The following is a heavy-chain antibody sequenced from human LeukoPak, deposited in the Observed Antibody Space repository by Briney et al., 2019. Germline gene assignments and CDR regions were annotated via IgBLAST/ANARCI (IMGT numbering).Heavy chain of an antibody. D-gene: IGHD3-3*01. V-gene: IGHV4-39*01. Sequence: PSETLSLTCTVSGGSISSSYYYWGWIRQPPGKGLEWIGSIYYSGNTYYNPSLKSRVTISVDTSKNQFSLKLSSVTAADTAVYYCARLGAGPTYYDFWSGYSSFYFDYWGQGTLVTVSS. CDR1: GGSISSSYYY. CDR3: ARLGAGPTYYDFWSGYSSFYFDY. CDR2: IYYSGNT. J-gene: IGHJ4*02.